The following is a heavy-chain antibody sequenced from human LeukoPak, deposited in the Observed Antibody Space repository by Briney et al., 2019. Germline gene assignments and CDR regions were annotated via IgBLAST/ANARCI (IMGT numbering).Heavy chain of an antibody. V-gene: IGHV5-51*01. Sequence: GESLKISCKGSRHSFTSSWIGWARQMPGKGLEWMGNIYPGASDTRYSPSFQGQVTISADKSISTAYLQWSSLKAADTAMYYCARRGEMATIPLDDWGQGTLVTVSS. CDR1: RHSFTSSW. D-gene: IGHD5-24*01. CDR3: ARRGEMATIPLDD. CDR2: IYPGASDT. J-gene: IGHJ4*02.